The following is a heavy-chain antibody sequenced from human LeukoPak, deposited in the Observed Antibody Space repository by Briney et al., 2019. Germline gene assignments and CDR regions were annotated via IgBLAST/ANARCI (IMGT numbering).Heavy chain of an antibody. D-gene: IGHD6-19*01. CDR3: ARRVAVAARGCWFDP. CDR1: GGSISSSSYY. Sequence: SETLSLTCTVSGGSISSSSYYWAWVRQPPGKGLEWIGSIYYSGSTYYSPSLKSRVTISVDTSKNQFSLKLSSVTAADTAMYYCARRVAVAARGCWFDPWGQGTLVTVSS. V-gene: IGHV4-39*01. CDR2: IYYSGST. J-gene: IGHJ5*02.